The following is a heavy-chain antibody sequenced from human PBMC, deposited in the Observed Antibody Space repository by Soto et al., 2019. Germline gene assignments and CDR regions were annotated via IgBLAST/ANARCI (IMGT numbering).Heavy chain of an antibody. D-gene: IGHD1-26*01. Sequence: QLQLQESGPGLVKPSETLSLTCTVSGGSISSSSYYWGWIRQPPGKGLEWIGSIYYSGSTYYNPSLKSRVTISVDTSKTQFSLKLSSVTAADTAVYYCARGRLRPDGIDYWGQGTLVTVSS. CDR1: GGSISSSSYY. CDR2: IYYSGST. V-gene: IGHV4-39*01. CDR3: ARGRLRPDGIDY. J-gene: IGHJ4*02.